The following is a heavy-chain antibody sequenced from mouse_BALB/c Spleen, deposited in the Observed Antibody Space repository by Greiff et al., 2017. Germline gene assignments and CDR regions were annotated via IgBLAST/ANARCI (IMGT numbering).Heavy chain of an antibody. CDR2: INPGSGGT. J-gene: IGHJ2*01. CDR1: GYAFTNYL. CDR3: ARGFTTGVADY. D-gene: IGHD1-1*01. Sequence: VQLKQSGAELVRPGTSVKVSCKASGYAFTNYLIEWVKQRPGQGLEWIGVINPGSGGTNYNEKFKGKATLTADKSSSTAYMQLSSLTSDDSAVYFCARGFTTGVADYWGQGTTLTVAS. V-gene: IGHV1-54*01.